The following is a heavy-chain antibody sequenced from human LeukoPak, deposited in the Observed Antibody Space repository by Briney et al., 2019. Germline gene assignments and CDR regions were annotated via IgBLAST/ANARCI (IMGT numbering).Heavy chain of an antibody. Sequence: ASVKVSCKVAGYIFTELCMHWVRQAPGKGLEWMGGFDPEDGTTIYAQKFQGRVTMTEDTSTDTAYMELSSLQSEDTAIYYCTTDIMWNDGLDHCGQGTLLTVSS. J-gene: IGHJ4*02. D-gene: IGHD1-1*01. V-gene: IGHV1-24*01. CDR1: GYIFTELC. CDR2: FDPEDGTT. CDR3: TTDIMWNDGLDH.